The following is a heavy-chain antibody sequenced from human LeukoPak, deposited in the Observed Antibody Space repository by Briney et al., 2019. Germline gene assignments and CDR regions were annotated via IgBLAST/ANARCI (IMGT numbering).Heavy chain of an antibody. CDR1: GYTFTGYY. CDR3: ARGTLWFGESYGMDV. J-gene: IGHJ6*02. Sequence: GASVKVSCKASGYTFTGYYMHWVRQAPGQGLEWMGWINPNSGGTNYAQKFQGRVTMTRDTSISTAYMELGRLRSDDTAVYYCARGTLWFGESYGMDVWGQGTTVTVSS. D-gene: IGHD3-10*01. V-gene: IGHV1-2*02. CDR2: INPNSGGT.